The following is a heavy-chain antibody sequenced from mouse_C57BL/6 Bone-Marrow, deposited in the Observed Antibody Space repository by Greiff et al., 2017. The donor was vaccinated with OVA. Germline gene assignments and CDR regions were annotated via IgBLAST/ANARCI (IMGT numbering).Heavy chain of an antibody. Sequence: QVHVKQPGAELVMPGASVKLSCKASGYTFTSYWMHWVKQRPGQGLEWIGEIDPSDSYTNYKQKFKGKSTLTVDKSSTTDYMQLSSLTSEDSAVYYCARENTVVAYWYFEVWGTGTTVTVSS. V-gene: IGHV1-69*01. CDR3: ARENTVVAYWYFEV. D-gene: IGHD1-1*01. J-gene: IGHJ1*03. CDR1: GYTFTSYW. CDR2: IDPSDSYT.